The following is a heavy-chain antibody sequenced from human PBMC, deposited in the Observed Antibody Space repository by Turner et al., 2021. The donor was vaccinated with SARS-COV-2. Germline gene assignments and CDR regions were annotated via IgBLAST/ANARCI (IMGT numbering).Heavy chain of an antibody. CDR2: INPNSGGT. J-gene: IGHJ4*02. CDR1: GYTFTGYN. Sequence: QVQLDQSGAEVRKPGASVKVSCKAAGYTFTGYNLHWVRPAPGTGLEWMGWINPNSGGTNYAQKVQGRVTMTRDTSISTAYMELSRLSSDGTDVYYGERGRRGCSSWYNLDYWGQGTLVTVSS. D-gene: IGHD6-13*01. CDR3: ERGRRGCSSWYNLDY. V-gene: IGHV1-2*02.